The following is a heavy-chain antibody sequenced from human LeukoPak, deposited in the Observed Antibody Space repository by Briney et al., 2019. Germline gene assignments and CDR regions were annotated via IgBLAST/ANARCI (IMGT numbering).Heavy chain of an antibody. J-gene: IGHJ4*02. CDR1: GGSISNHY. V-gene: IGHV4-59*11. D-gene: IGHD6-19*01. Sequence: PSETLSLTCTVSGGSISNHYWSWIRRPPGKGLEWIGYIFYTGTGSTYNPSLKRRVTMSVDTSKNQVSLRLSSVTTADTAVYYCARGGWSLDYWGQGALVTVSS. CDR2: IFYTGTGS. CDR3: ARGGWSLDY.